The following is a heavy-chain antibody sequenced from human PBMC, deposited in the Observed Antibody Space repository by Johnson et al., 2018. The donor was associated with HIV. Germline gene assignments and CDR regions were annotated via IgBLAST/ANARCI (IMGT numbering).Heavy chain of an antibody. Sequence: VQLVESGGGLVQPGGSLRLSCAVSGFIFSSYDMHWVRQATGKGLEWVSTIGTAGDTYYPGPVKGRFTISRENAKNSLHLQMNSLRVGDTAVYYCAKDLRDSSGYDAFDIWGQGTMVTVSS. CDR1: GFIFSSYD. V-gene: IGHV3-13*01. D-gene: IGHD3-22*01. J-gene: IGHJ3*02. CDR2: IGTAGDT. CDR3: AKDLRDSSGYDAFDI.